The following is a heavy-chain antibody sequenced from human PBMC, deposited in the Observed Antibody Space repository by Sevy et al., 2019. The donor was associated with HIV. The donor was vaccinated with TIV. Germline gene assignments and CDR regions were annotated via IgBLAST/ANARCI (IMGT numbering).Heavy chain of an antibody. J-gene: IGHJ1*01. CDR1: GFTFSSYG. CDR2: ISYDGSNQ. D-gene: IGHD4-17*01. CDR3: AKDESCHGAGSPRY. Sequence: GGSLRLSCAASGFTFSSYGMHWVRQAPGKGLEWVAVISYDGSNQYYEDSVRGRFTISRDNSKNTLSLQMICLRAEDTAVYYCAKDESCHGAGSPRYWGQGTLVTDSS. V-gene: IGHV3-30*18.